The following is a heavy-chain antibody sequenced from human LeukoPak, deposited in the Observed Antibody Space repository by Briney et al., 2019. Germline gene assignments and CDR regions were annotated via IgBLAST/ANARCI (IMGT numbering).Heavy chain of an antibody. CDR2: IYYSGST. V-gene: IGHV4-59*13. D-gene: IGHD4-17*01. CDR1: GVSISSYY. J-gene: IGHJ4*02. Sequence: SETLSLTCTVSGVSISSYYWYWIRQPPGKGLECIGYIYYSGSTSYNPSLKSRVTMSVDTSKNQFSLGLNSVTAADTAVYYCARGATVTSRAGFDYWGQGTLVTVSS. CDR3: ARGATVTSRAGFDY.